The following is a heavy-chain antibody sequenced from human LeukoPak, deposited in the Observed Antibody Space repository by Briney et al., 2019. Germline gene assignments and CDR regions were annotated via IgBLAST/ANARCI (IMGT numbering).Heavy chain of an antibody. D-gene: IGHD5-18*01. J-gene: IGHJ4*02. CDR3: ARMEESYCSY. CDR2: IRYDGSNK. Sequence: PGGSLRLSCAASGFTFSSYGMHWVRQAPGKGLEWVAFIRYDGSNKYYADSVKGRFTISRDNSKNTLYLQMNSLRAEDTAVYYCARMEESYCSYWGQGTLVTVSS. CDR1: GFTFSSYG. V-gene: IGHV3-30*02.